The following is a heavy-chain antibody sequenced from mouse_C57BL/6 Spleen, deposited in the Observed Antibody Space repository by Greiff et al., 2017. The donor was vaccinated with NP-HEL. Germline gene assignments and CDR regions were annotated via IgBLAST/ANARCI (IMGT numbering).Heavy chain of an antibody. J-gene: IGHJ1*03. CDR1: GFTFSNYW. Sequence: EVKVEESGGGLVQPGGSMKLSCVASGFTFSNYWMNWVRQSPEKGLEWVAQIRLKSDNYATNYAESVKGRFTISRDDSKSSVYLQMNNLRAEDTGIYYCTGDYYGSSYDWYFDVWGTGTTVTVSS. CDR3: TGDYYGSSYDWYFDV. CDR2: IRLKSDNYAT. D-gene: IGHD1-1*01. V-gene: IGHV6-3*01.